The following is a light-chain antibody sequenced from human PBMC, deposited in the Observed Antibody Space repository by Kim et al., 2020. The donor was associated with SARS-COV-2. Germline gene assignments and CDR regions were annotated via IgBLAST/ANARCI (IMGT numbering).Light chain of an antibody. Sequence: APGKTARITCGGNNIGSKSVHWYQQKPGRAPVLVVYDDSDRPSGIPERFSGSNSGNTAALTISRVEAGDEADYYCQVWDSSSDNYVFGTGTKVTVL. CDR2: DDS. CDR1: NIGSKS. CDR3: QVWDSSSDNYV. V-gene: IGLV3-21*03. J-gene: IGLJ1*01.